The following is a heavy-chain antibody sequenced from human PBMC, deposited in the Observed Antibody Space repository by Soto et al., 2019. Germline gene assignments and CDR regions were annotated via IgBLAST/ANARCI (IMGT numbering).Heavy chain of an antibody. J-gene: IGHJ2*01. V-gene: IGHV4-30-4*01. CDR2: FHLSGTT. D-gene: IGHD2-8*02. CDR1: GASIISADHY. CDR3: ARAPGWSIWEPWFFDV. Sequence: QVEMQESGPGLVQPSLTLSLACTVSGASIISADHYWNWVRQAPGKGLEWIGFFHLSGTTDYNPSLKSRVYMSVDTSENQFYLQLNSVTAADTAVYYCARAPGWSIWEPWFFDVWGRGTLVTVSS.